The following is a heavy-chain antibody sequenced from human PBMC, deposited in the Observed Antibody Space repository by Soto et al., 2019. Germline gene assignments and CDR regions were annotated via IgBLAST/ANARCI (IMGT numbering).Heavy chain of an antibody. CDR1: GGSISSYY. D-gene: IGHD5-12*01. CDR3: ARATITPPFDYYMDV. CDR2: IYYSGST. V-gene: IGHV4-59*01. J-gene: IGHJ6*03. Sequence: SETLSLTCTVSGGSISSYYWSWIRQPPGKGLEWIGYIYYSGSTNYNPSLKSRVTISVDTSKNQFSLKLSSVTAADTAVYYCARATITPPFDYYMDVWGKGTTVTVSS.